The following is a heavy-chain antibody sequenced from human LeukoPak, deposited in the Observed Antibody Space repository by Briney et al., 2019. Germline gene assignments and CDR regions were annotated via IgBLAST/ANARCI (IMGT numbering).Heavy chain of an antibody. CDR2: ISSSSTTL. CDR1: GFTFSSYS. CDR3: ARDFKTGY. J-gene: IGHJ4*02. Sequence: GGSLRLSCAASGFTFSSYSMNWVRQAPGKGLEWVSYISSSSTTLYYADSVKGRFTISRDNSKNTLYLQMNSLRAEDTAVYYCARDFKTGYWGQGTLVTVSS. V-gene: IGHV3-48*01.